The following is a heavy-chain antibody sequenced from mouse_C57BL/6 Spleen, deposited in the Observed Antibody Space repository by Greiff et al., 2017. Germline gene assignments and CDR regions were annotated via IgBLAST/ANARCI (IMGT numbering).Heavy chain of an antibody. D-gene: IGHD2-2*01. CDR3: ARGGGNDV. CDR1: GYTFTSYW. V-gene: IGHV1-55*01. Sequence: QVQLQQSGAELVKPGASVKMSCKASGYTFTSYWITWVKQRPGQGLEWIGDIYPGSGSTNYNEKFKSKATLTVDTSSSTAYIKLRSLTSEYCAVYYCARGGGNDVWGTGTTLTVSS. J-gene: IGHJ2*01. CDR2: IYPGSGST.